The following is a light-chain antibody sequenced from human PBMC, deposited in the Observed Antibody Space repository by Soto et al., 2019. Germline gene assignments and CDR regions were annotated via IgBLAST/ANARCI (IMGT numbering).Light chain of an antibody. J-gene: IGKJ5*01. CDR3: QQSYSTPT. CDR1: QSISTY. V-gene: IGKV1-39*01. CDR2: AAS. Sequence: DIQMTQSPSTLSASVGDRVTITCRASQSISTYLAWYRHKPGEAPKLLIYAASSLQSGVPSRFSGSGSGTDFTLTISSLQPEDFATYYCQQSYSTPTFGQGTRLEIK.